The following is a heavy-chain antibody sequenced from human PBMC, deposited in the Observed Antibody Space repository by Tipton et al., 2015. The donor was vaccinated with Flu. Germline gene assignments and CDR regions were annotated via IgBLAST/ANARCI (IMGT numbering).Heavy chain of an antibody. Sequence: LSLTCTVSGGSIGSNYWSWVRQPPGKGLEWISYISRTSGTIYYADSVRGRFTISRDNAKNSLYLQMNSLRADDTAMYYCARKETLFGENWLDPWGQGTLVTVSS. CDR3: ARKETLFGENWLDP. V-gene: IGHV3-48*04. J-gene: IGHJ5*02. D-gene: IGHD3-3*01. CDR1: GGSIGSNY. CDR2: ISRTSGTI.